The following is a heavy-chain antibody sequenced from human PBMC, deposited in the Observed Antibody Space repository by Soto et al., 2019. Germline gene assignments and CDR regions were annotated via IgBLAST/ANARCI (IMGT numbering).Heavy chain of an antibody. CDR1: GFTFSSYA. Sequence: EVQVLESGGGLVQPGGSLRLSCAASGFTFSSYAMSWVRRAPGKGLEWVSANSGSGYNTYYADPVKGRFTTSRDNSKNTLFLQMQSLRAEDTAVYYCARSTSSSSGYRDYYYYGMDVWGQGTTVTVSS. CDR3: ARSTSSSSGYRDYYYYGMDV. CDR2: NSGSGYNT. D-gene: IGHD6-6*01. V-gene: IGHV3-23*01. J-gene: IGHJ6*02.